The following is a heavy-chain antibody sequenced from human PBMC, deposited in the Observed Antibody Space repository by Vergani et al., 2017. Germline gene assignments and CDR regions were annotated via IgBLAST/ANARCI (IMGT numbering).Heavy chain of an antibody. CDR2: IRSKANSYAT. Sequence: VQLVESGGGVVQPGRSLRLSCAASGFTFSSYAMHWVRQASGKGLEWVGRIRSKANSYATAYAASVKGRFTISRDDSKNTAYLQMNSLKTEDTAVYYCTSADYGDYYYFDYWGQGTLVTVSS. J-gene: IGHJ4*02. V-gene: IGHV3-73*01. CDR3: TSADYGDYYYFDY. CDR1: GFTFSSYA. D-gene: IGHD4-17*01.